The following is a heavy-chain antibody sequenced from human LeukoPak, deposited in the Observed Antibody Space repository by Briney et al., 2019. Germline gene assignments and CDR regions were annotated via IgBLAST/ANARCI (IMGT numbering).Heavy chain of an antibody. CDR1: GFTLSNYS. Sequence: GSLRLSFAVSGFTLSNYSMNWVRQAPGKGLEWVSASSGSGGSTYNADSVKGRFTISSDNSNHTLYLQMTRITAEDTAVYYCAKNENGGWYYFDYWGKGTLVTVSS. J-gene: IGHJ4*01. CDR2: SSGSGGST. V-gene: IGHV3-23*01. CDR3: AKNENGGWYYFDY. D-gene: IGHD6-19*01.